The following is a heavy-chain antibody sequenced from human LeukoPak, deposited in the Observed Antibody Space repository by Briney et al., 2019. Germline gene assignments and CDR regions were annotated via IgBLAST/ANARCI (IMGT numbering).Heavy chain of an antibody. CDR1: GYTFTSYD. D-gene: IGHD6-19*01. J-gene: IGHJ6*02. V-gene: IGHV1-8*01. CDR3: ARPSSGWSPMDV. CDR2: MNPNSGNT. Sequence: ASVKVSCKASGYTFTSYDINWVRQATGQGLEWMGWMNPNSGNTGYAQKFQGRVTMTRNTSISTAYMELRSLRSDDTAVYYCARPSSGWSPMDVWGQGTTVTVSS.